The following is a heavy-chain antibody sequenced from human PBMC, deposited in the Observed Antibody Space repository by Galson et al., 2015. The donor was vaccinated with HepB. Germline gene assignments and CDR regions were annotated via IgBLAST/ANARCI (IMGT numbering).Heavy chain of an antibody. Sequence: SVKVSCKASGYTFTSYAMHWVRQAPGQRLEWMGWINAGNGNTKYSQKFQGRVTITRDTSASTAYMELSSLRSEDTAVYYCARVDDILTGQFDYWGQGTLVTVSS. D-gene: IGHD3-9*01. CDR3: ARVDDILTGQFDY. J-gene: IGHJ4*02. V-gene: IGHV1-3*01. CDR2: INAGNGNT. CDR1: GYTFTSYA.